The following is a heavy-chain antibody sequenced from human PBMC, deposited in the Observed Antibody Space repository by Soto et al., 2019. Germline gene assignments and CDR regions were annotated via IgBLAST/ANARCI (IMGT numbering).Heavy chain of an antibody. D-gene: IGHD3-3*01. CDR3: ARDMSNYDFWSGYYPSFDY. CDR2: IKQDGSEK. V-gene: IGHV3-7*01. CDR1: GFTFSSYW. Sequence: EVQLVESGGGLVQPGGSLRLSCAASGFTFSSYWMSWVRQAPGKGLEWVANIKQDGSEKYYVDSVKGRFTISRDNAKNSLYLQMNSLRAEDTAVYYSARDMSNYDFWSGYYPSFDYWGQGTLVTVSS. J-gene: IGHJ4*02.